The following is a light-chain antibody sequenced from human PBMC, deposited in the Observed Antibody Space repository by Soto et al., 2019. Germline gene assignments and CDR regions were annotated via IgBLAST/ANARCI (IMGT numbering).Light chain of an antibody. CDR2: ANN. J-gene: IGLJ3*02. CDR3: HSYDNSLRDWNLV. CDR1: ASNIGADYG. Sequence: QSVLTQPPSVSGAPGQRVTISCTGSASNIGADYGVHWYQQLPGRAPKLLIYANNNRPSGVPDRFSGSKSDTSASLAITGLQAEDEADYYCHSYDNSLRDWNLVFGGGTKLTVL. V-gene: IGLV1-40*01.